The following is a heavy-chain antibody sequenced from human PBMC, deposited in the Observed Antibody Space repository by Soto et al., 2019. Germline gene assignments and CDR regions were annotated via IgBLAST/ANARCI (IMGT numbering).Heavy chain of an antibody. Sequence: SETLSLTCTVSGASVSTGYWSWLRQPPGKGLEWIGFMYFGGSFNYNPSLTSRVTISVDTSKNQFSLKLTSVTAADTAVYYCARSVDPWGQGTLVTVSS. J-gene: IGHJ5*02. CDR2: MYFGGSF. CDR3: ARSVDP. CDR1: GASVSTGY. V-gene: IGHV4-59*02.